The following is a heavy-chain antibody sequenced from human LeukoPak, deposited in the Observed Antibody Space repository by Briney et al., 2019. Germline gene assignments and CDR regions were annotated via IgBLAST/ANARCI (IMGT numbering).Heavy chain of an antibody. CDR2: INHSGST. Sequence: SETLSLTCAVYGGSFSGYYWSWIRQPPGKGLECIGEINHSGSTNYNPSLKSRVTISVDTSKNQFSLKLSSVTAADTAMYYCARVRWFGELSIDYWGQGTLVTVSS. D-gene: IGHD3-10*01. CDR1: GGSFSGYY. J-gene: IGHJ4*02. CDR3: ARVRWFGELSIDY. V-gene: IGHV4-34*01.